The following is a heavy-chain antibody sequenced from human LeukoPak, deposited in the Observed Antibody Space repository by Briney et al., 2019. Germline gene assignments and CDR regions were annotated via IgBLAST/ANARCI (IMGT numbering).Heavy chain of an antibody. CDR3: ARRSAAQKWFPP. CDR1: GGSFSGYY. D-gene: IGHD1-26*01. V-gene: IGHV4-34*01. Sequence: SETLSLTCAVYGGSFSGYYWSWIRQPPGKGLEWIGEINHSGSTNYNPSLKSRVTISVDTSKNQFPLKLSSVTAADTAVYYCARRSAAQKWFPPRGQGTLVTVSS. J-gene: IGHJ5*02. CDR2: INHSGST.